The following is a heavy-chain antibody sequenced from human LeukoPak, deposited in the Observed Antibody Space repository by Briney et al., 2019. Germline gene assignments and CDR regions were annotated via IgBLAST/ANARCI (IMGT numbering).Heavy chain of an antibody. CDR2: IYPGDSDT. Sequence: GESLKISCKGPAYSFTRYWIGWVRQMPGKGLEWMGIIYPGDSDTRYSPSFQGQVTISADTSISTAYLRWGSLKASDTAMYYCARSDVVVIPAAPEAFDIWGQGTMVTVSS. V-gene: IGHV5-51*01. CDR1: AYSFTRYW. J-gene: IGHJ3*02. CDR3: ARSDVVVIPAAPEAFDI. D-gene: IGHD2-2*01.